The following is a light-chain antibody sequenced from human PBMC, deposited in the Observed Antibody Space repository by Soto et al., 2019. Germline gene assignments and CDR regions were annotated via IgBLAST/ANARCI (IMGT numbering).Light chain of an antibody. CDR1: SSDVGTYNL. CDR2: EDF. V-gene: IGLV2-23*01. Sequence: QSALTQPASVSGSPGQSITISCTGTSSDVGTYNLVSWYQQHPGKAPKLMIYEDFMRPSGVSNRFSGSKSGNTASLTISGLQAEDEADYYCFSYAGSSTGVFGGGTKLTVL. J-gene: IGLJ3*02. CDR3: FSYAGSSTGV.